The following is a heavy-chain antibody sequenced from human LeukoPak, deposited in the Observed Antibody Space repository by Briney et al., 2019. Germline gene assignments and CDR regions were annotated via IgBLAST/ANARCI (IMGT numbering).Heavy chain of an antibody. Sequence: ASVKVSCKASGYTFTSCAMHWVRQAPGQRLEWMGWINAGNGNTKYSQKFQGRVTITRDTSASTAYMELSSLRSEDTAVYYCARDARNYYDSSGVDYWGQGTLVTVSS. CDR2: INAGNGNT. V-gene: IGHV1-3*01. CDR1: GYTFTSCA. D-gene: IGHD3-22*01. J-gene: IGHJ4*02. CDR3: ARDARNYYDSSGVDY.